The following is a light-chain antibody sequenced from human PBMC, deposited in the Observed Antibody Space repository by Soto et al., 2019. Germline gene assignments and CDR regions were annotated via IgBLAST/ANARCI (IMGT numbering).Light chain of an antibody. CDR1: QSVTSSF. Sequence: EIVLTQSPGTLSLSPGDRATLSCRASQSVTSSFLAWYQQKPGQAPRLLIYDSSNRATGIPARFSGSGSGTDFTLTISSLEPEDFAVYYCHQRTNWPITFGQGTRLEIK. J-gene: IGKJ5*01. V-gene: IGKV3D-20*02. CDR2: DSS. CDR3: HQRTNWPIT.